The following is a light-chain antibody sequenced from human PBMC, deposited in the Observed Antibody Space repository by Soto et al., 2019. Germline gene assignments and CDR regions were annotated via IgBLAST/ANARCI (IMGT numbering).Light chain of an antibody. CDR3: QQYGSSPFI. V-gene: IGKV3-20*01. CDR1: QSVSSKY. Sequence: EMVLTQSPGTRSLSTGKRATRSGRASQSVSSKYLAWYQQKPGQAPRVLIYGTSISASGVPERFSGGGSGTDFTLTITRLESEDLAVYYCQQYGSSPFIVGSGTKVDIK. J-gene: IGKJ3*01. CDR2: GTS.